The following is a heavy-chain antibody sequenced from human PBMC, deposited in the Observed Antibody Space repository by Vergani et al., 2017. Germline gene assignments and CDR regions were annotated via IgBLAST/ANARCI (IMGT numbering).Heavy chain of an antibody. V-gene: IGHV3-21*01. CDR3: ARRLGSGWDY. Sequence: EVQLVESGGGLVKPGGSLRLSCAASGFTFSSYSMNWVRQAPGKGLEWVSSISSSSSYIYYADSVKGRFTISRDNAKNSLYLQMKSLRAEDTAVYYCARRLGSGWDYWGQGTLVTVSS. CDR2: ISSSSSYI. J-gene: IGHJ4*02. CDR1: GFTFSSYS. D-gene: IGHD6-19*01.